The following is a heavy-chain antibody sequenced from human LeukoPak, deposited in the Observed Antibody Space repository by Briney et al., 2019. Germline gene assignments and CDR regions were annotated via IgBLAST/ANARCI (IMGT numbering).Heavy chain of an antibody. V-gene: IGHV1-18*01. CDR3: ARAEERWLQAEPGPEINYFDY. CDR1: GYTFTSYG. D-gene: IGHD5-24*01. CDR2: ISAYNGNT. J-gene: IGHJ4*02. Sequence: ASVKVSCKASGYTFTSYGISWVRQAPGQGLEWMGWISAYNGNTNYAQKLQGRVTMTTDTSTSTAYMELRSLRSDDTAVYYCARAEERWLQAEPGPEINYFDYWGQGTLVTVSS.